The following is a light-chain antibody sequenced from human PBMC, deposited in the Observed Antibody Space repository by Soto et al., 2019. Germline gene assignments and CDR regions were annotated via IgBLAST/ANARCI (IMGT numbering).Light chain of an antibody. Sequence: EIVMTQSPATLSVSPGERATLSCRASQSVFSSLAWYQQRPGQAPRLLIYGSATRATGIPDRFSGSGSGTEFTLAISSLQSEDFGVYYCQQYNNWPRATFGGGTKVDIK. J-gene: IGKJ4*01. CDR3: QQYNNWPRAT. CDR1: QSVFSS. CDR2: GSA. V-gene: IGKV3-15*01.